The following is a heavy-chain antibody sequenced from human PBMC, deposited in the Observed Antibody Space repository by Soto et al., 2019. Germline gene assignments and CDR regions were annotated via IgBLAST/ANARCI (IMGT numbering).Heavy chain of an antibody. CDR3: AIDLWWYTH. V-gene: IGHV3-23*01. CDR1: GFTFSDHA. CDR2: ISGGGSGA. D-gene: IGHD2-15*01. J-gene: IGHJ4*02. Sequence: EVQLLESGGGLVQPGGSLRLSCTASGFTFSDHAMTWVRQAPGKGLEWVSGISGGGSGAYYADSVRGRFTASRANSKNSLSLQMDSLRDEDTAVYYGAIDLWWYTHWGQGTRVTVSS.